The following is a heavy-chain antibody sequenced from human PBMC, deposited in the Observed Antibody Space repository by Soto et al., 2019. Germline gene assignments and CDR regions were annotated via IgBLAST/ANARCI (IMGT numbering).Heavy chain of an antibody. CDR1: GFTFSSYG. Sequence: EVQLVNSGGGLVQPGGSLRLSCVASGFTFSSYGMNWVRQAPGKGLEWVSYISSGPVTTNYADSVKGLFTISRDNAKSSLYLQLNSLRDDDTAVYYCARGGAGRPDCWGQGTLVIVSS. CDR2: ISSGPVTT. CDR3: ARGGAGRPDC. J-gene: IGHJ4*02. D-gene: IGHD6-13*01. V-gene: IGHV3-48*02.